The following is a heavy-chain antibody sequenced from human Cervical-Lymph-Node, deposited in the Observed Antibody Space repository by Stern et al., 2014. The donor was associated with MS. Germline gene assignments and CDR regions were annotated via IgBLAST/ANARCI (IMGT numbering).Heavy chain of an antibody. V-gene: IGHV1-69*06. J-gene: IGHJ6*02. D-gene: IGHD5-12*01. CDR2: LIPMFGTA. Sequence: VQLVESGAEVKKPGSSVKVSCKASGGTLRNFGFSWVRQAPGQGLEWLGGLIPMFGTANYAQKFQGRLTLTADNSTSTVYMELSGLRSEDTAVYFCARDSDYDTSYAMDVWGQGTTVTVSS. CDR1: GGTLRNFG. CDR3: ARDSDYDTSYAMDV.